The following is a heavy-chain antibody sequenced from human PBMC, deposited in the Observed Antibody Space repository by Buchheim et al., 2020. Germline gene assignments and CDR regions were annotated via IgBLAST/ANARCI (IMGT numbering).Heavy chain of an antibody. CDR2: ISSSGSTI. CDR3: ARERRNYYYYMDV. V-gene: IGHV3-48*03. J-gene: IGHJ6*03. Sequence: EVQLVESGGGLVQPGGSLRLSCAASEFTFSDYDINWVRQAPGKGLEWVSNISSSGSTIYYADSVKGRFTISRDNAKSSLFLQMNSLRAEDTAVYYCARERRNYYYYMDVWGKGTT. CDR1: EFTFSDYD.